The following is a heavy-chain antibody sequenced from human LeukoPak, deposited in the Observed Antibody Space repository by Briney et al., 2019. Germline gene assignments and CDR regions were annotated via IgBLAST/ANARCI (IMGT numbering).Heavy chain of an antibody. CDR2: ISSNGGST. J-gene: IGHJ4*02. D-gene: IGHD5-18*01. Sequence: GGSLRLSCAASGFTFSSYAMSWVRQAPGKGLEYVSAISSNGGSTYYANSVRGRFTISRDNSKNTLYLQMGSLRAEDMAVYYCARESHSYGFYYFDYWGQGTLVTVSS. CDR3: ARESHSYGFYYFDY. CDR1: GFTFSSYA. V-gene: IGHV3-64*01.